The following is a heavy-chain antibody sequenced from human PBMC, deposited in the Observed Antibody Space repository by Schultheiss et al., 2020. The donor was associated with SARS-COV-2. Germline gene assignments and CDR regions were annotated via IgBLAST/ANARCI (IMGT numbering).Heavy chain of an antibody. CDR1: GGSISSSSYY. CDR2: INHSGST. V-gene: IGHV4-39*07. J-gene: IGHJ4*02. CDR3: ARRTTVTPTFDY. D-gene: IGHD4-17*01. Sequence: SETLSLTCTVSGGSISSSSYYWGWIRQPPGKGLEWIGEINHSGSTNYNPSLKSRVTISVDTSKNQFSLKLSSVTAADTAVYYCARRTTVTPTFDYWGQGTLVTVSS.